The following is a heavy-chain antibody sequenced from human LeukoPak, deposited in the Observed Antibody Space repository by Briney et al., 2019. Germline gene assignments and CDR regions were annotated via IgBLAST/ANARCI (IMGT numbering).Heavy chain of an antibody. CDR2: TYYRSKWYY. CDR1: GDSVSSKHAA. CDR3: ARLSAGSSAQSSCDY. V-gene: IGHV6-1*01. J-gene: IGHJ4*02. Sequence: SQTLSLTCAISGDSVSSKHAAWNWLRQSPSRGLEWLGRTYYRSKWYYDYAVSLKSRIIINPDTSKDQFSLQLNSVTPEDTAVYYCARLSAGSSAQSSCDYWGQGTLVTVSS. D-gene: IGHD3-22*01.